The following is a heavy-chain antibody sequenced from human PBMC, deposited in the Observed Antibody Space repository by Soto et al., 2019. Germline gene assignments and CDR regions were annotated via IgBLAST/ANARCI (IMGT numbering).Heavy chain of an antibody. Sequence: GGSLRLSCAASGFPFGDFGMHWLRQAPGKGLEWVAVISHDGSDKFYADSVKARFTISRDNSKNTLYLQMSGLRAEDTAVYHCAKESSGYNYGFYNYFDYWGQGTLVTVSS. D-gene: IGHD5-18*01. CDR3: AKESSGYNYGFYNYFDY. V-gene: IGHV3-30*18. CDR2: ISHDGSDK. CDR1: GFPFGDFG. J-gene: IGHJ4*02.